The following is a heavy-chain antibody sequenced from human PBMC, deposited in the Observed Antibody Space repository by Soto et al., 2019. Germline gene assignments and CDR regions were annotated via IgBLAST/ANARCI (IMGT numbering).Heavy chain of an antibody. CDR3: ALEPTGYYFDY. CDR2: ISSSSSTI. Sequence: GESLKISCAASGVTFSSYSMNWVRQAPGKGLEWVSYISSSSSTIYYADSVKGRFTISRDNAKNSLYLQMNSLRAEDTAVYYCALEPTGYYFDYWGQGTLVTVSS. V-gene: IGHV3-48*01. J-gene: IGHJ4*02. D-gene: IGHD1-1*01. CDR1: GVTFSSYS.